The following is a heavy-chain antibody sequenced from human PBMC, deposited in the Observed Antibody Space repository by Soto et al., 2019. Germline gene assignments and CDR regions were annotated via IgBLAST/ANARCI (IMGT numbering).Heavy chain of an antibody. CDR2: IYYTGST. V-gene: IGHV4-59*13. Sequence: SETLSLTCTVSGGSFSHYYWGWIRQPPGKGLQWIAYIYYTGSTNYNPSLSSRITMSVDTSKNQFSLRLASVAAADTAIYYCARGFHDSSAFYPHFAYWGQGTPVTVSS. CDR3: ARGFHDSSAFYPHFAY. CDR1: GGSFSHYY. D-gene: IGHD3-22*01. J-gene: IGHJ4*02.